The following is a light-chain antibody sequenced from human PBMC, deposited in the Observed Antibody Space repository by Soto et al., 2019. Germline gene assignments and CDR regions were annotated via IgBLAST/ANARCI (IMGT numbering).Light chain of an antibody. CDR3: SSYTSSSTYVV. V-gene: IGLV2-18*02. J-gene: IGLJ2*01. CDR1: SSDVGSYNR. CDR2: EVS. Sequence: QSALTQPPSVSGSTGQSVTISCTGTSSDVGSYNRVSWYQQPPGTAPKLMIYEVSNRPSGVPDRFSGSKSGNTASLTISGLQAEDEADYYCSSYTSSSTYVVFGGGTKVTVL.